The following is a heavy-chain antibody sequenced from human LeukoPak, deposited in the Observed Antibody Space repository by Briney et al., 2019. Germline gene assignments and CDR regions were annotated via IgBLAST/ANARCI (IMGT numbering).Heavy chain of an antibody. CDR1: GFTFSSYE. Sequence: GGSLRLSCAASGFTFSSYEMNWVRQAPGKGLERVSAISGSGGSTYYADSVKGRFTISRDNSKNTLYLQMNSLRAEDTAVYYCAKWGGRWLQSEYYFDYWGQGTLVTVSS. V-gene: IGHV3-23*01. CDR3: AKWGGRWLQSEYYFDY. J-gene: IGHJ4*02. CDR2: ISGSGGST. D-gene: IGHD5-24*01.